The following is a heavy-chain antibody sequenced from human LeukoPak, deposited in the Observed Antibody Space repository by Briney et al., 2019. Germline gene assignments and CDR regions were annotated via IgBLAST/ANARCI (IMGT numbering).Heavy chain of an antibody. D-gene: IGHD6-13*01. CDR1: GVTFNNAW. V-gene: IGHV4-4*07. CDR3: ARASSWDYYYYGMDV. J-gene: IGHJ6*02. CDR2: IYTSGST. Sequence: GSLRLSCAASGVTFNNAWVSWIRQPAGKGLEWIGRIYTSGSTNYNPSLKSRVTMSVDTSKNQFSLKLSSVTAADTAVYYCARASSWDYYYYGMDVWGQGTTVTVSS.